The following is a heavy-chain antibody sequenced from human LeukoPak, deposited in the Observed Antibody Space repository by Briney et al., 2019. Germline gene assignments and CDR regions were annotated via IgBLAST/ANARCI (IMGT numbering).Heavy chain of an antibody. D-gene: IGHD3-10*01. Sequence: GGSLRLSCAASGFTFSNYAMSWVRQAPGKGLEWVSALSGSGGSTYYADSVKGRFTLSRDNSKNTLYLQMNSLRAEDTAMYYCAKDITMVRGVIITYYYYMDVWGKGTTVTVSS. J-gene: IGHJ6*03. CDR3: AKDITMVRGVIITYYYYMDV. CDR2: LSGSGGST. CDR1: GFTFSNYA. V-gene: IGHV3-23*01.